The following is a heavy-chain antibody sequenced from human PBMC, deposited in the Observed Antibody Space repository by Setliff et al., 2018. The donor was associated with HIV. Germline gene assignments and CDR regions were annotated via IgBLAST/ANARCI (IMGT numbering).Heavy chain of an antibody. CDR1: GYSISNGYY. J-gene: IGHJ4*02. D-gene: IGHD3-22*01. Sequence: KPSETLSLTCSVSGYSISNGYYWGWIRQPPGKGLEWVGTIYQTGKTYYSPSLKSRVTVSVDMSRNQFSVKLNSATAADTAVYYCARQAWHYDRDGYFIDYWGQGMLVTVS. CDR2: IYQTGKT. V-gene: IGHV4-38-2*02. CDR3: ARQAWHYDRDGYFIDY.